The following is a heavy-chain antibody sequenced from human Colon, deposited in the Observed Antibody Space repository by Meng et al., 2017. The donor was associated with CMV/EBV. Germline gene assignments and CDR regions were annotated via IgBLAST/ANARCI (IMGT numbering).Heavy chain of an antibody. CDR3: AHKSLPAAFFDY. CDR1: GFSLNTYEVG. V-gene: IGHV2-5*02. D-gene: IGHD2-2*01. J-gene: IGHJ4*02. Sequence: QNLLKESGPTLVQPTQTLTLTCPFSGFSLNTYEVGVGWFRQPPGKAPEWLALIYWDDDKRYRSSLGNRLTLTHDASKNQVVLTMTDMDPVDTATYYCAHKSLPAAFFDYWSQGTLVTVSS. CDR2: IYWDDDK.